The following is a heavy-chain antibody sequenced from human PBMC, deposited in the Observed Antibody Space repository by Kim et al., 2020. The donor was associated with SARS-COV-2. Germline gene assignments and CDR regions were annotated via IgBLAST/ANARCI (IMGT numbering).Heavy chain of an antibody. V-gene: IGHV3-48*02. CDR3: ARVCAYLEMNYYGMDV. J-gene: IGHJ6*02. Sequence: GGSLRLSCAASGFTFSSYSMNWVRQAPGKGLEWVSYISSSSSTIYYADSVKGRFTISRDNAKNSLYLQMNSLRDEDTAVYYCARVCAYLEMNYYGMDVWGQGTTVTVSS. D-gene: IGHD1-1*01. CDR1: GFTFSSYS. CDR2: ISSSSSTI.